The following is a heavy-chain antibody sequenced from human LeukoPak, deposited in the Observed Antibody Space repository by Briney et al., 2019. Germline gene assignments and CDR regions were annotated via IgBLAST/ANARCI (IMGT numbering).Heavy chain of an antibody. J-gene: IGHJ6*03. D-gene: IGHD5-24*01. CDR1: GGTFSSYA. Sequence: ASVKVSCKASGGTFSSYAISWVRQAPGQGLEWMGWINAYSGYTNYAQKFQGRVTMTADTPTSTAYMELRGLTSDDTAVYYCAREWHYYMDVWGKGTTVTVSS. CDR3: AREWHYYMDV. V-gene: IGHV1-18*01. CDR2: INAYSGYT.